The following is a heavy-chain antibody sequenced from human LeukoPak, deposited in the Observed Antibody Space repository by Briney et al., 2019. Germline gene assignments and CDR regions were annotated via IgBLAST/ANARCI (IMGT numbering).Heavy chain of an antibody. CDR1: GFTFRSYD. J-gene: IGHJ3*02. CDR2: IGTAGEI. D-gene: IGHD1-1*01. CDR3: ARGIAMTTLNALDI. Sequence: QAGGSLRLSCAASGFTFRSYDMHWVRQATGKGLEWVSGIGTAGEIYYPGSVKGRFTISRDKSKNTLYLQMNSLRAEDTAMYYCARGIAMTTLNALDIWGQGTMVTVSS. V-gene: IGHV3-13*01.